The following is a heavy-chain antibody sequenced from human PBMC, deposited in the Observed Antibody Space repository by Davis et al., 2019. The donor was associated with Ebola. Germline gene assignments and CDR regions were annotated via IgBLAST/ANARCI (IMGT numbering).Heavy chain of an antibody. V-gene: IGHV3-21*04. CDR1: GFPFSSYS. J-gene: IGHJ4*02. CDR3: ANWGYGDRDY. CDR2: ISSSSSYI. Sequence: GESLKISCAASGFPFSSYSMNWVRQAPGKGLEWVSSISSSSSYIYYADSVKGRFTISRDNAKNSLYLQMNSLRAEDTAVYYCANWGYGDRDYWGQGTLVTVSS. D-gene: IGHD4-17*01.